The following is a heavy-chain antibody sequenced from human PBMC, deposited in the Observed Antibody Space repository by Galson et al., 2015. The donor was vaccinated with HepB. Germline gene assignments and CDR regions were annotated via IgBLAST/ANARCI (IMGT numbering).Heavy chain of an antibody. Sequence: SLRLSCAASGFTFRSFAMSWVRQAPGKGLEWASTITGSGGSTYYADSVQGRFTITRDNSKNTLYFEMNNLRAEDTAVYYCAKEPSSSWYRGHFQHWGQGTLVTVSS. CDR1: GFTFRSFA. J-gene: IGHJ1*01. CDR3: AKEPSSSWYRGHFQH. V-gene: IGHV3-23*01. CDR2: ITGSGGST. D-gene: IGHD6-13*01.